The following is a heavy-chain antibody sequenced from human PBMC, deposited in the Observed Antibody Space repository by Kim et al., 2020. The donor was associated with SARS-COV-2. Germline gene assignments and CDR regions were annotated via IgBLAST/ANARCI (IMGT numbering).Heavy chain of an antibody. Sequence: YQNPTRKRRITMSVDTSTNQFSLKLSAVTAADTAVYYCAALPAGIVVGDIWGQGTMVTVSS. D-gene: IGHD1-26*01. J-gene: IGHJ3*02. V-gene: IGHV4-39*01. CDR3: AALPAGIVVGDI.